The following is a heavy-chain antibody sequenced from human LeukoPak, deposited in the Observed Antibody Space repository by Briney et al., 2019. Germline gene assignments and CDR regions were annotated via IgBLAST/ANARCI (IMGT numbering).Heavy chain of an antibody. CDR3: AKAGSGWYGDSPSES. V-gene: IGHV3-23*01. D-gene: IGHD6-19*01. J-gene: IGHJ5*02. Sequence: PGGSLRLSGAASGFTFRNYAMSWVRQAPGKGLEWVSGITGSAHITYHAGSVKGRFTISRDNSNNTLYLQMNSLRAEDTAVYYCAKAGSGWYGDSPSESWGQGILVTVSS. CDR1: GFTFRNYA. CDR2: ITGSAHIT.